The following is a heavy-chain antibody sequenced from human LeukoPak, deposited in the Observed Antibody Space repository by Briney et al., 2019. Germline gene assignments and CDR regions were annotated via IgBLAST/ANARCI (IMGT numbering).Heavy chain of an antibody. J-gene: IGHJ4*02. CDR2: IYYSGST. Sequence: SETLPLTCTVSGGSISSYYWSWIRQPPGKGLEWIGYIYYSGSTNYNPSLKSRVTISVDTSKNQFSLKLSSVTAADTAVYYCARGGRWSGYYYYWGQGTLVTVSS. CDR1: GGSISSYY. CDR3: ARGGRWSGYYYY. D-gene: IGHD3-3*01. V-gene: IGHV4-59*01.